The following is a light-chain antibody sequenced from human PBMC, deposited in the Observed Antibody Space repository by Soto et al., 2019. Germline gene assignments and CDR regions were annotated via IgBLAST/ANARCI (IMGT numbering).Light chain of an antibody. J-gene: IGKJ2*01. Sequence: EIVLTQFPGTLSLSPGERATLSCRARKSVSSSYLAWYQHKPDQAPRHLIYGASSRATGIPDRFSGSGSGTDFTFTISRLEPEDSAVYYCQYYGSAPYPFGQGTKLEIK. V-gene: IGKV3-20*01. CDR1: KSVSSSY. CDR2: GAS. CDR3: QYYGSAPYP.